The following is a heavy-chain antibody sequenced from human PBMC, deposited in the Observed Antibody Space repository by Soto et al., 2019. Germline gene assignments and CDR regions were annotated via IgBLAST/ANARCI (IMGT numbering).Heavy chain of an antibody. Sequence: QVQMQESGPGLVKLSETLSLTCTVSGGSISSCYGSWIRQPPGKGLEWIGYIYYSGSTNYNPSLKSRVTISVDTSKNQFSLKLSSVTAADTAVYYCARQWLDPASPFQHWGQGTLVTVSS. J-gene: IGHJ1*01. CDR2: IYYSGST. CDR1: GGSISSCY. CDR3: ARQWLDPASPFQH. V-gene: IGHV4-59*08. D-gene: IGHD6-19*01.